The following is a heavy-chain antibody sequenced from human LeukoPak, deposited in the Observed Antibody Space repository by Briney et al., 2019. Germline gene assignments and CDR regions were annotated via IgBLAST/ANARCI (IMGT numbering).Heavy chain of an antibody. CDR1: GFIFSNFD. CDR2: INAGGGST. D-gene: IGHD1-26*01. J-gene: IGHJ3*02. Sequence: GGSLRLSCAASGFIFSNFDMHWVRQAPGKGLEYVSSINAGGGSTYYAASVKGRFTISRDAVKDTLYLQMGSVRIEDTAVYYCAKDSSYLGADAFDIWGQGTMVTVSS. V-gene: IGHV3-64*02. CDR3: AKDSSYLGADAFDI.